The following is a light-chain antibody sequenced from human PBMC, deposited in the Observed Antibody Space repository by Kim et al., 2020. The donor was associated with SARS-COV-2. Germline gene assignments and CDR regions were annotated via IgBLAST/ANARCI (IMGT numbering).Light chain of an antibody. CDR2: DVS. CDR1: RSDVGDYNF. CDR3: SSYATTVV. V-gene: IGLV2-11*01. J-gene: IGLJ2*01. Sequence: SPGQSVTISCTGTRSDVGDYNFISWYQQHPGKAAKLMIYDVSERPSGVPDRCSGSKSGNTASLTVAGLQAEDEADYYCSSYATTVVFGGGTQLTVL.